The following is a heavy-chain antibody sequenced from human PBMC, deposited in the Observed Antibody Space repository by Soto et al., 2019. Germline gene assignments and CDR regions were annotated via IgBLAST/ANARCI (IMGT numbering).Heavy chain of an antibody. Sequence: QITLKESGPTLVKPTQTLTLTCTFSGFSLDTSGVGVGWIRQRQGKALEWLALIYWDDDKRYSPSLKSRLTITKDTAKNQVVLTMTNVDPVDTATYYCAHTGGGLWGTAMAPLDYWGQGTLVTVSS. CDR1: GFSLDTSGVG. D-gene: IGHD5-18*01. CDR3: AHTGGGLWGTAMAPLDY. V-gene: IGHV2-5*02. CDR2: IYWDDDK. J-gene: IGHJ4*02.